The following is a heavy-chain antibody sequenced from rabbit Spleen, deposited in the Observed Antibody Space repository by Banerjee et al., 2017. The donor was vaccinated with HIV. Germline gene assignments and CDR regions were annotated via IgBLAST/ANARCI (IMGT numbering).Heavy chain of an antibody. J-gene: IGHJ4*01. CDR3: ARDLLGVIGWNFYL. CDR1: GFSLNSDYV. CDR2: INTSTGTT. Sequence: QEQLVESGGGLFQPGGSLALTCKASGFSLNSDYVMCWVRQAPGKGLEWIGCINTSTGTTVYATWAKGRFTISRTSSTTVTLRMTSLTAADRATYFCARDLLGVIGWNFYLWGPGTLVTVS. V-gene: IGHV1S45*01. D-gene: IGHD1-1*01.